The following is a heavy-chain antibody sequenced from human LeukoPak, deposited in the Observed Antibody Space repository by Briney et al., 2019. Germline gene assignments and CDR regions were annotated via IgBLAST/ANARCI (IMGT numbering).Heavy chain of an antibody. Sequence: GGSLRLSCAASGFTVSSNYMSWVRQAPGKGLEWVSIIYSGGSTNYADSVKGRFTISRDNAKNSLYLQMDSLRVEDTALYYCAKDIWGSGWKHFDCWGQGTLVTVSS. V-gene: IGHV3-53*05. CDR3: AKDIWGSGWKHFDC. D-gene: IGHD6-19*01. CDR1: GFTVSSNY. CDR2: IYSGGST. J-gene: IGHJ4*02.